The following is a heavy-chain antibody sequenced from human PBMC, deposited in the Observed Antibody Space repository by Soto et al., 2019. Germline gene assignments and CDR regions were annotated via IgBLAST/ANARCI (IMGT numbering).Heavy chain of an antibody. CDR3: AKGSRGYSYGYYGDY. J-gene: IGHJ4*02. V-gene: IGHV3-23*01. CDR2: ISGSGGST. Sequence: LRLSCAASGFTFSSYAMSWVRQGPGKGLEWVSGISGSGGSTYYADSVKGRFTISRDNSKNTLYLQMNSLRAEGTAVYYCAKGSRGYSYGYYGDYWGQGTLVTVSS. D-gene: IGHD5-18*01. CDR1: GFTFSSYA.